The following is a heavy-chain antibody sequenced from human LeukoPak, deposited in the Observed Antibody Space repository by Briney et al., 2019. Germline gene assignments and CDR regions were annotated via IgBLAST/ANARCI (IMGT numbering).Heavy chain of an antibody. V-gene: IGHV3-53*04. CDR2: IYTGGIT. Sequence: GGSLRLSCAASGFTFTSTYMSWVRQAPGKGLEWVSVIYTGGITYYADSVKGRFTISRHNSNNTLYLQMNSLRTEDTAVYYCAKGDGNSVYFDYWGQGTLVTVSS. D-gene: IGHD4-23*01. CDR3: AKGDGNSVYFDY. J-gene: IGHJ4*02. CDR1: GFTFTSTY.